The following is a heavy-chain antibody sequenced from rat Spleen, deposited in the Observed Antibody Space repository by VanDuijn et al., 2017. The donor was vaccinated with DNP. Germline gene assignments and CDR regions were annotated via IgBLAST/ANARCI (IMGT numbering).Heavy chain of an antibody. CDR3: ARPDYYDGSYPHY. V-gene: IGHV5-22*01. J-gene: IGHJ2*01. D-gene: IGHD1-12*02. Sequence: EVQLVESGGGLVQPGRSLKLSCAASGFIFSYYDMAWVRPAPTKGLEWVAYISYDGGSTDYGDSVKGRFTSSRDNAKSTLYLQMNSLRSEDMATYYCARPDYYDGSYPHYWGQGVMVTVSS. CDR1: GFIFSYYD. CDR2: ISYDGGST.